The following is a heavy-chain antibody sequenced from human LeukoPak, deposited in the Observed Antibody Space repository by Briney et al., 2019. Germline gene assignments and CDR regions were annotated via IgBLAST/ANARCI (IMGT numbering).Heavy chain of an antibody. J-gene: IGHJ4*02. V-gene: IGHV4-4*02. CDR3: AMSLTNGSYYGFDY. D-gene: IGHD1-26*01. CDR1: GGSISTSNW. CDR2: IYHSGST. Sequence: SETLSLTCAVSGGSISTSNWWTWVRQPPGKGLEWIGEIYHSGSTNYNPSLKSRVTISVDKSKNQFSLMRNSLTAADTAVYYCAMSLTNGSYYGFDYWGQGTLVTVSS.